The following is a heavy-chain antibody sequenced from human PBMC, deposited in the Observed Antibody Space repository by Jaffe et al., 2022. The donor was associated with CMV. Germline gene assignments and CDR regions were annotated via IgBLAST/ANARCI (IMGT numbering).Heavy chain of an antibody. CDR1: GFTFSGSA. CDR3: TRRKKRSIDGSIAVAGKVFDYYYMDV. D-gene: IGHD6-19*01. J-gene: IGHJ6*03. CDR2: IRSKANSYAT. V-gene: IGHV3-73*01. Sequence: EVQLVESGGGLVQPGGSLKLSCAASGFTFSGSAMHWVRQASGKGLEWVGRIRSKANSYATAYAASVKGRFTISRDDSKNTAYLQMNSLKTEDTAVYYCTRRKKRSIDGSIAVAGKVFDYYYMDVWGKGTTVTVSS.